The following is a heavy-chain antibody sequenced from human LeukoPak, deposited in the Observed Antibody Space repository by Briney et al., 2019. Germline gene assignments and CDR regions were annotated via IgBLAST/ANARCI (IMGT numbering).Heavy chain of an antibody. Sequence: SETLSLTCTVSGGSVSSYFWSWIRQPPGKGLEWIGYIFYSGSTNYNPSLKSRVTISADTSKNQFSLKLSSVTAADTAVYYCARHMNSGTYPMDVWGQGTTVTVSS. D-gene: IGHD1-26*01. CDR2: IFYSGST. CDR1: GGSVSSYF. V-gene: IGHV4-59*08. J-gene: IGHJ6*02. CDR3: ARHMNSGTYPMDV.